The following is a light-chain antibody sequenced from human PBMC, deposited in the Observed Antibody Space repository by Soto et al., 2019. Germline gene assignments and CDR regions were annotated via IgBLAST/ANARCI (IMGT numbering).Light chain of an antibody. CDR2: GAS. V-gene: IGKV3-15*01. Sequence: EVVMTQSPATLSVSPGERVTLSCRASQSVRSHLAWYQQKPGQAPSLLIFGASTRATGVPDRFSGGESGTDFTLTISSLQCEDVAVYFCQQYNDWLLTFGGGTRVEIK. J-gene: IGKJ4*01. CDR3: QQYNDWLLT. CDR1: QSVRSH.